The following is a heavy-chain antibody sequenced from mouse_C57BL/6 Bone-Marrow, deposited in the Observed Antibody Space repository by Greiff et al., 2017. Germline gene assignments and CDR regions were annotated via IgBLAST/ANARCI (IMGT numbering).Heavy chain of an antibody. CDR3: ARRDCGPYFGC. Sequence: VQLQQPGAELVRPGSSVKLSCKASGYTFTSYWMDWVKQRPGQGLEWIGNIYPSDSETHYNQKFKDKATVTVDKSSSTAYMQLSSLTSEYSAVYYCARRDCGPYFGCWGQGTTLTVSS. J-gene: IGHJ2*01. CDR2: IYPSDSET. D-gene: IGHD3-3*01. CDR1: GYTFTSYW. V-gene: IGHV1-61*01.